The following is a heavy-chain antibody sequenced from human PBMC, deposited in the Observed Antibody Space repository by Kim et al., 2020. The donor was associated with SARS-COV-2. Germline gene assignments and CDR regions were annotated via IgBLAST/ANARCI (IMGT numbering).Heavy chain of an antibody. V-gene: IGHV4-59*08. Sequence: SETLSLTCSVSGVSITNYYWSWIRQPPGKGLEWIGHIFHTGRTTYNPSLKSRVTISVDVSKNHFSLKLRSVTAADTATYYCARQYYDSSGPYFDNWGQGTLAPVS. J-gene: IGHJ4*02. CDR3: ARQYYDSSGPYFDN. D-gene: IGHD3-22*01. CDR2: IFHTGRT. CDR1: GVSITNYY.